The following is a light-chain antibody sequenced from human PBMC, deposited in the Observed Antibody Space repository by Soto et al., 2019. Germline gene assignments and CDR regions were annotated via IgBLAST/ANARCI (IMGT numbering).Light chain of an antibody. J-gene: IGKJ5*01. Sequence: EIVLTQSPASLSVSPGERAALSCRASQSVRRYLAWYQQKPGQAPRLLIYDASTRATGIPARFSGSGSETDYTLTITSLEPEDFAVYYCQQRNNWPPINFGQGTRLEIK. CDR2: DAS. CDR3: QQRNNWPPIN. CDR1: QSVRRY. V-gene: IGKV3-11*01.